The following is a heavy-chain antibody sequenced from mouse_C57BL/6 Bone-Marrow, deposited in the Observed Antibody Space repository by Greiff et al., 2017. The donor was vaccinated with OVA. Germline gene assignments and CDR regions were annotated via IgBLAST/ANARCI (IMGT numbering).Heavy chain of an antibody. CDR1: EYEFPSHD. V-gene: IGHV5-2*03. CDR2: INSDGGST. Sequence: TLVESGGGLVQPGESLKLSCESNEYEFPSHDMSWVRKTPEKRLELVAAINSDGGSTYYPDTMERRFIISRDNTKKTLYLQMSSLRSEDTALYYCARRYSNSYWYFDVWGTGTTVTVSS. J-gene: IGHJ1*03. D-gene: IGHD2-5*01. CDR3: ARRYSNSYWYFDV.